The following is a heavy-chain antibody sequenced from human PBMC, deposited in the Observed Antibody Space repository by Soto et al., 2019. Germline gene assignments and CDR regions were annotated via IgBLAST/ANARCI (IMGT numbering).Heavy chain of an antibody. Sequence: SETLSLTCTVSGGSISSSSYYWGWIRQPPGKGLEWIGSIYYSGSTYYNPSLKSRVTISVDTSKNQFSLKLSSVTAADTAVYYCAREGIVGAIGYWGQGTLVTVSS. V-gene: IGHV4-39*02. CDR3: AREGIVGAIGY. J-gene: IGHJ4*02. CDR2: IYYSGST. D-gene: IGHD1-26*01. CDR1: GGSISSSSYY.